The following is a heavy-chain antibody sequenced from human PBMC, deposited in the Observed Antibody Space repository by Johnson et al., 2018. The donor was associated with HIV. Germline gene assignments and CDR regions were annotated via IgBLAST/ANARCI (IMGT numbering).Heavy chain of an antibody. V-gene: IGHV3-23*04. J-gene: IGHJ3*02. Sequence: VQLVESGGGLVQPGGSLRLSCAASGFTFSSYAMSWVRQAPGKGLEWVSAISGSGGSTGYADSVKGRFTISRDNAKNSLYLQMNSLRAEDTALYYCARVGSGSYLLGAFDIWGQGTMVTVSS. CDR1: GFTFSSYA. CDR3: ARVGSGSYLLGAFDI. CDR2: ISGSGGST. D-gene: IGHD1-26*01.